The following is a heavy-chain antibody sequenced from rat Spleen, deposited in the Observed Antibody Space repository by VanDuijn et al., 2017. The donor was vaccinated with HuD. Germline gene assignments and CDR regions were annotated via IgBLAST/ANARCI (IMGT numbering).Heavy chain of an antibody. CDR1: GFTFNNYW. J-gene: IGHJ2*01. V-gene: IGHV5-31*01. CDR3: ARLGYSGD. Sequence: EVQLVESGGGLVQPGRSLKLSCITSGFTFNNYWMTWIRQAPGKGLEWVASITHTGDSTYYPDSVKGRFTISRDNAKNTQYLQMDSLRSEDTATYYCARLGYSGDWGQGVMVTVSS. D-gene: IGHD1-11*01. CDR2: ITHTGDST.